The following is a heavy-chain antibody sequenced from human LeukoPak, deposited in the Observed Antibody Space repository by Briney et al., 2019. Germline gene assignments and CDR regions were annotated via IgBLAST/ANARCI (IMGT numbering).Heavy chain of an antibody. CDR1: GGTFSSYA. CDR2: IIPILGIA. V-gene: IGHV1-69*04. D-gene: IGHD2-2*02. J-gene: IGHJ4*01. CDR3: ARDRDIVVVPAAIYLDY. Sequence: SVKVSCKASGGTFSSYAISWVRQAPGQGLEWMGRIIPILGIANYAQTFQGRVTITADKSTSTAYMELSSLRSEDTAVYYCARDRDIVVVPAAIYLDYWGHRIPVTVSS.